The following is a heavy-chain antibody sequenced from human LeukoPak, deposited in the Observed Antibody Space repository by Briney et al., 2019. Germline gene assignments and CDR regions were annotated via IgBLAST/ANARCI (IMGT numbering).Heavy chain of an antibody. CDR3: ASRPKMTTVTQDY. J-gene: IGHJ4*02. CDR2: ISSSSSYI. Sequence: GGSLRLSCAASGFTFSSYSMNWVRQAPGKGLEWVSSISSSSSYIHYADSVKGRFTISRDNAKNSLYLQMNSLRAEDTAVYYCASRPKMTTVTQDYWRQGTLVTVSS. CDR1: GFTFSSYS. V-gene: IGHV3-21*01. D-gene: IGHD4-17*01.